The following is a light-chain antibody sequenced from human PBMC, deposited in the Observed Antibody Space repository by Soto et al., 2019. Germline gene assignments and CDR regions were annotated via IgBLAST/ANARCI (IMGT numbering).Light chain of an antibody. CDR1: SSDVGCCNC. J-gene: IGLJ3*02. CDR3: CSSVGSPNWV. V-gene: IGLV2-23*02. Sequence: QSALTQPASVSGSPGQSITISCTGTSSDVGCCNCVSWYQQHPGKAPTLMIYEVNKRPSGISNRFSGSKSGNTASLTISGLQAEDEADYYCCSSVGSPNWVFGGGTKLTVL. CDR2: EVN.